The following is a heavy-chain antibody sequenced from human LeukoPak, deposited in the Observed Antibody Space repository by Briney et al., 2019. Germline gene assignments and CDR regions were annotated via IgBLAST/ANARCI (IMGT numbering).Heavy chain of an antibody. CDR1: GDSVSSNSAS. Sequence: SQTLSLTCAISGDSVSSNSASWNWIRQSPSRGLEWLGRTYYRSKWNTDYAVSVKGRITINPDTSKNQFSLYLNSVTPEDTAVYYCARDPDSSYEWGPFDPWGQRTLVTFSS. CDR2: TYYRSKWNT. J-gene: IGHJ5*02. D-gene: IGHD1-26*01. CDR3: ARDPDSSYEWGPFDP. V-gene: IGHV6-1*01.